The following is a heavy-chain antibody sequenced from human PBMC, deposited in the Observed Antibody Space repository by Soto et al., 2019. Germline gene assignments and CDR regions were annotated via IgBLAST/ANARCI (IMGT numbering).Heavy chain of an antibody. CDR3: ATGLRPGNYGMDV. Sequence: QAQLVQAGAEVKKPGTSVMISCRASGGTFSNDAVSWVRQAPGKGLQWMGGIIPIFGTTHYAQKFQGRVTITADESTATAYMELRSVTSEDTAVYYCATGLRPGNYGMDVWGQGTAVTVSS. J-gene: IGHJ6*02. CDR1: GGTFSNDA. D-gene: IGHD3-10*01. CDR2: IIPIFGTT. V-gene: IGHV1-69*01.